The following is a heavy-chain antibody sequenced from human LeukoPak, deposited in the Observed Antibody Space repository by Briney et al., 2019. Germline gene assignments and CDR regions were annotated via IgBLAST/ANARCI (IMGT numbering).Heavy chain of an antibody. CDR2: INSDGSFT. V-gene: IGHV3-74*01. D-gene: IGHD2-15*01. Sequence: PGGSLRLSCAASGFTFSSYWMHWVRQAPGKGLVWVSRINSDGSFTNYADYVKGRFTISRDNAKNTLYLQMNSLRAEDTAVYYCARVRVVVAATGHFDYWAREPWSPSPQ. J-gene: IGHJ4*02. CDR1: GFTFSSYW. CDR3: ARVRVVVAATGHFDY.